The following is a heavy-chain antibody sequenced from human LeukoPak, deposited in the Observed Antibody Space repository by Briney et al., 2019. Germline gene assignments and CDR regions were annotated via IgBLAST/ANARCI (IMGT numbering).Heavy chain of an antibody. D-gene: IGHD6-6*01. V-gene: IGHV3-21*01. CDR3: ASSSPIDY. J-gene: IGHJ4*02. Sequence: PGGSLRLSCAASGFTFSSYSMNWVRQAPGKGLEWVSSISSSSSYIYYADSVKGRFTISRDNAKSSLYLQMNSLRAEDTAVCYCASSSPIDYWGQGTLVTVSS. CDR1: GFTFSSYS. CDR2: ISSSSSYI.